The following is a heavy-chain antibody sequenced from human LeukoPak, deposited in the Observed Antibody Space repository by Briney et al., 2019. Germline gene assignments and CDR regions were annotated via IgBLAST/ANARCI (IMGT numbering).Heavy chain of an antibody. Sequence: ASVKVSCKASRYTFTSYDINWVRQATGQGLEWMGWMNPNSGNTGYAQKFQGRVTMTTDTSTSTAYMELRSLRSDDTAVYYCARRIVGATTSLFDPWGQGTLVTVSS. V-gene: IGHV1-8*01. CDR3: ARRIVGATTSLFDP. CDR2: MNPNSGNT. J-gene: IGHJ5*02. D-gene: IGHD1-26*01. CDR1: RYTFTSYD.